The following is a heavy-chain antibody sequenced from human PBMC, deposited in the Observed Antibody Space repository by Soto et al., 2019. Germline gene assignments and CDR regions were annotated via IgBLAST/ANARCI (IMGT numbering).Heavy chain of an antibody. J-gene: IGHJ5*02. D-gene: IGHD3-10*01. CDR2: IYYSGST. CDR1: GGSISSYY. V-gene: IGHV4-59*01. CDR3: ARDRGSGSSWYWFDP. Sequence: PSETLSLTCTVSGGSISSYYWSWIRQPPGKGLEWIGYIYYSGSTNYNPSLKSRVTISVDTSKNQFSLKLSSVTAADTAVYYCARDRGSGSSWYWFDPWSQGTLVTVSS.